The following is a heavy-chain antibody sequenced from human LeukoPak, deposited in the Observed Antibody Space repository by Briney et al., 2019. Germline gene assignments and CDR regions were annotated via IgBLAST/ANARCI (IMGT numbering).Heavy chain of an antibody. V-gene: IGHV3-23*01. J-gene: IGHJ3*02. CDR2: ISASGTST. Sequence: GESLRLSCAASGFTVSSNYMSWVRQAPGKGLEWVSAISASGTSTYYADSVKGRFTISRDNSKNTLYLQMNSLRVEDTAVYYCAKEPRYGSGSYRAFDIWGQGTMVTVSS. CDR3: AKEPRYGSGSYRAFDI. CDR1: GFTVSSNY. D-gene: IGHD3-10*01.